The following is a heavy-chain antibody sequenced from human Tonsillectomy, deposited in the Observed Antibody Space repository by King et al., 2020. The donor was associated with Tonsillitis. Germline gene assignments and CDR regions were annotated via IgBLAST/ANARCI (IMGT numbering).Heavy chain of an antibody. J-gene: IGHJ4*02. D-gene: IGHD6-19*01. CDR1: GYTFTSHG. Sequence: VQLVESGTEVKKPGASVKVSCKASGYTFTSHGIYWVRQAPGQGLEWVGWISAYNGDTFYAQRIQGRVTMTTDTSTSTAYMELRSLRSDDTAVYFCAGEYGSGWYGGSIDQWGQGPLVTVSS. V-gene: IGHV1-18*01. CDR2: ISAYNGDT. CDR3: AGEYGSGWYGGSIDQ.